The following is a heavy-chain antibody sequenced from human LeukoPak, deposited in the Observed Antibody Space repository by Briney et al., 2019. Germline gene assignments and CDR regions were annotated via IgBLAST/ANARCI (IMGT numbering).Heavy chain of an antibody. Sequence: GGSLRLSCAASGFTFDDYAMHWVRQAPGKGLEWVAFIRYDGSNKYYADSVKGRFTISRDNSKNTLYLQMNSLRAEDTAVYYCASDARYCSSTSCYYFDYWGQGTLVTVSS. J-gene: IGHJ4*02. V-gene: IGHV3-30*02. D-gene: IGHD2-2*01. CDR2: IRYDGSNK. CDR1: GFTFDDYA. CDR3: ASDARYCSSTSCYYFDY.